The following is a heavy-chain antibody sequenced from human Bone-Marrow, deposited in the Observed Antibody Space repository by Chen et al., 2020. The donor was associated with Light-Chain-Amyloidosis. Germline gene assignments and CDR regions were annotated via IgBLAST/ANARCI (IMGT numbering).Heavy chain of an antibody. J-gene: IGHJ4*02. V-gene: IGHV4-61*01. CDR3: VRRDVRWHIDF. CDR1: GASVSSDYHY. D-gene: IGHD6-13*01. Sequence: QVQLQESGPGLVKPSGTLSLTCTVAGASVSSDYHYWTWIRQPPGDRLEWIGYIYYTGSTKYNPSLESRIAIPIDTSKNQFSLKVNSVTAADTAVYYCVRRDVRWHIDFWGQGALVTVSS. CDR2: IYYTGST.